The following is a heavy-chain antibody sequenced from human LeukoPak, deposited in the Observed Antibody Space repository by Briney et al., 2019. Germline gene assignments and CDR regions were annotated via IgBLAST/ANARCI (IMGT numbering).Heavy chain of an antibody. D-gene: IGHD4-23*01. V-gene: IGHV1-69*05. CDR2: IIPIFGTA. Sequence: ASVKVSCKASGGTFSSYAISWVRQAPGQGLEWMGGIIPIFGTANYAQKFQGRVTITTDESTSTAYMELSSLGSEDTAVYYCARSKGNSNPWDYSFAYWGQGTLVTVPS. CDR1: GGTFSSYA. J-gene: IGHJ4*02. CDR3: ARSKGNSNPWDYSFAY.